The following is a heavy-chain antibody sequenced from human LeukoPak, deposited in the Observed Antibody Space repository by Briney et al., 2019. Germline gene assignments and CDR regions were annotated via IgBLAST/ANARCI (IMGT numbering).Heavy chain of an antibody. J-gene: IGHJ5*02. CDR3: AREAITIFGVVRTQTTYGPHRFDP. Sequence: GGSLRLSCAASGFTFSSYSMNWVRQAPGKGLEWVSSISSSSSYIYYADSVKGRFTISRDNAKNSLYLQMNSLRAEDTAVYYCAREAITIFGVVRTQTTYGPHRFDPWGQGTLVTVSS. D-gene: IGHD3-3*01. V-gene: IGHV3-21*04. CDR2: ISSSSSYI. CDR1: GFTFSSYS.